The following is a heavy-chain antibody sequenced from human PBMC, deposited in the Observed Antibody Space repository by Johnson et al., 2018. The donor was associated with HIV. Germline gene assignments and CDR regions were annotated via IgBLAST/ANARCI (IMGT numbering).Heavy chain of an antibody. J-gene: IGHJ3*02. CDR1: GFTFSSYA. CDR3: ARGSGVLTGGDSDAFDI. CDR2: ISDDGSNE. D-gene: IGHD4-17*01. V-gene: IGHV3-30*09. Sequence: VQLVESGGGVVQPGRSLRLSCAASGFTFSSYAMHWVRQAPGKGLVWVAVISDDGSNEYYADSVKGRFAISRGNSKDTLYLQMNSLRAEDTAVYYCARGSGVLTGGDSDAFDIWGQGTMVTVSS.